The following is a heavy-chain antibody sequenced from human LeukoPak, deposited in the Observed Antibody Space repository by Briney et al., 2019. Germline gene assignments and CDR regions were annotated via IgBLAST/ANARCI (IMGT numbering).Heavy chain of an antibody. CDR2: ISSTSNTI. V-gene: IGHV3-48*02. Sequence: GGSLRLSCAASGFTFSSYSMNWVRQAPGKGLEGVSYISSTSNTIYYADSVKGRFTVSRDNAKNSLYLQMHSLRDEDTAVYYCTRTGGNFHFDYWGQGTLVTVSS. J-gene: IGHJ4*02. CDR1: GFTFSSYS. CDR3: TRTGGNFHFDY. D-gene: IGHD4-23*01.